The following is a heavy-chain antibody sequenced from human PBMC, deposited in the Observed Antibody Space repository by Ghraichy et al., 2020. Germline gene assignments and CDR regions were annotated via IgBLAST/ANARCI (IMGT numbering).Heavy chain of an antibody. Sequence: LSLTCATSGFTFSDYWLSWVRQGPGKGLEWVANINPDGRQIYYVDSVKGRFTISRDSAKSSLYLQMNSLRVEDTALYYCVRRGYSYGWGDHWGQGTLVTVSS. CDR3: VRRGYSYGWGDH. CDR1: GFTFSDYW. D-gene: IGHD5-12*01. J-gene: IGHJ5*02. V-gene: IGHV3-7*01. CDR2: INPDGRQI.